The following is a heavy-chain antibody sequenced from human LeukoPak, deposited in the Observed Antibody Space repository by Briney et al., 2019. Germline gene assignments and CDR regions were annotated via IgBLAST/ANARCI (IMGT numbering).Heavy chain of an antibody. V-gene: IGHV1-69*13. CDR3: ARSTHCSGGSCYQFDY. J-gene: IGHJ4*02. Sequence: ASVKVSCNASGGTFGSYAISWVRQAPGQGLEWMGGIIPIFGTANYAQKFQGRVTITADESTGTAYMELSSVRAEDTAVYYCARSTHCSGGSCYQFDYWGQGTLVTVAS. CDR1: GGTFGSYA. D-gene: IGHD2-15*01. CDR2: IIPIFGTA.